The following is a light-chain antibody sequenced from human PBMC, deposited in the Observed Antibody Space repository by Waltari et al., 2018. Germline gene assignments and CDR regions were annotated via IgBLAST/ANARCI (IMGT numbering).Light chain of an antibody. V-gene: IGLV3-21*04. Sequence: SYVLTQAPSVSVAPGKAARITCGGNNIGSKSVNWYQQKPGQAPVLVIYSDSDRPSGIPERLSGSNSGNTATLTINRVEAGDEADYYCQVWDSSSDRGVFGGGTKLTVI. CDR1: NIGSKS. CDR2: SDS. CDR3: QVWDSSSDRGV. J-gene: IGLJ3*02.